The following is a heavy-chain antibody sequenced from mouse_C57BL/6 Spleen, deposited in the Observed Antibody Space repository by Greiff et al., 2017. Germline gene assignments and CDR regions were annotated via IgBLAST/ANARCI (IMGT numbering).Heavy chain of an antibody. D-gene: IGHD2-3*01. V-gene: IGHV5-9*01. CDR3: ARHRGYWWYFDV. Sequence: EVQLVESGGGLVKPGGSLKLSCAASGFTFSSYTMSWVRQTPEKRLEWVATISGGGGNTYYPDSVKGRFTISRDNAKNTLYLQMSSLRSEDTALYYCARHRGYWWYFDVWGTGTTVTVSS. J-gene: IGHJ1*03. CDR1: GFTFSSYT. CDR2: ISGGGGNT.